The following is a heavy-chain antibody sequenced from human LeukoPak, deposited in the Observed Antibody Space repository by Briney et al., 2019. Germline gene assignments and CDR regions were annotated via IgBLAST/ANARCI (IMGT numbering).Heavy chain of an antibody. CDR3: ARFPRYYYDSSGSPGACDI. V-gene: IGHV3-33*01. D-gene: IGHD3-22*01. Sequence: GGSLRLSCAASGFTFSSYGMHWVRQAPGKGLEWVAVIWYDGSNKYYADSVKGRFTISRDNSKNTLYLQMNSLRAEDTAVYYCARFPRYYYDSSGSPGACDIWGQGTMVTVSS. CDR1: GFTFSSYG. J-gene: IGHJ3*02. CDR2: IWYDGSNK.